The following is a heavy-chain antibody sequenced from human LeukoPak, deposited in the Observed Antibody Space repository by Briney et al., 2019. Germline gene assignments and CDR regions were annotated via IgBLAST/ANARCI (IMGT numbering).Heavy chain of an antibody. Sequence: SETLSLTCIVSGGSISSDYWTWIRQPAGKGLEWIGLIYTSGTTNYNPSLKSRVTMSVDTSTNQFSLKLTSVTAADTAVYYCATKFDYWGQGRLVTVSS. J-gene: IGHJ4*02. V-gene: IGHV4-4*07. CDR1: GGSISSDY. CDR2: IYTSGTT. CDR3: ATKFDY.